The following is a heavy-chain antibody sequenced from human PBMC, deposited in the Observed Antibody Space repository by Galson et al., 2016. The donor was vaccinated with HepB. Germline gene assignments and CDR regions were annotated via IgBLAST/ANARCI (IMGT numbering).Heavy chain of an antibody. V-gene: IGHV3-33*01. CDR3: AASEDSAATF. CDR2: LWYDEVRD. Sequence: SLRLSCAASGFTFSAYGMHWVRQSPGKGLEWLAVLWYDEVRDYYADSVKGRFTVSRDNSKNTLYLQMNSLRAEDTAVYYCAASEDSAATFWGQGTLVTVSS. D-gene: IGHD4-11*01. CDR1: GFTFSAYG. J-gene: IGHJ4*02.